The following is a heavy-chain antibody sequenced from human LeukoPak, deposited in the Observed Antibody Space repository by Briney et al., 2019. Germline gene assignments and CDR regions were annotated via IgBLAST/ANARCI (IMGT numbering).Heavy chain of an antibody. Sequence: GGTLRLSCAASGFTFSSYWMSWVRQAPGKGLEWLANIKEDGSGEYYVDSVQGQFNISRDNAKNSLYLQMNSLRAEDTAVYYCVRDYYYGSGAGGYGYWGQGTLVTVSS. D-gene: IGHD3-10*01. CDR1: GFTFSSYW. CDR2: IKEDGSGE. J-gene: IGHJ4*02. CDR3: VRDYYYGSGAGGYGY. V-gene: IGHV3-7*01.